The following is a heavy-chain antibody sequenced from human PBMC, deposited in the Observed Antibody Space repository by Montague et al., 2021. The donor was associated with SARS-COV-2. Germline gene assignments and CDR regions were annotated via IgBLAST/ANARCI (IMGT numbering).Heavy chain of an antibody. V-gene: IGHV3-30*04. Sequence: SLRLSCAASGFTFSNYAMYWVRQAPGKGLEWVAVISYAGSNTYYADSVKGRFTISRDNSKNTLYLQMNSLRAEDTAVYYCARPRSVSYREYFDFWGQGTLVTVSS. J-gene: IGHJ4*02. D-gene: IGHD1-26*01. CDR3: ARPRSVSYREYFDF. CDR1: GFTFSNYA. CDR2: ISYAGSNT.